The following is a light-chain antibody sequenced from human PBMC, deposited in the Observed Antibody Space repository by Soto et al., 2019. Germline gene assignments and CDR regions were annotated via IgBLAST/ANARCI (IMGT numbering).Light chain of an antibody. J-gene: IGKJ4*01. V-gene: IGKV1-27*01. CDR3: QQCTNSPRT. Sequence: DIEMTQAPSTLSASVGDRVTITCRARQSISTYFAWYQQKPGKVPKLMIDDAYTMHSGLPPRFSGSGSGTDFTLTISSVEPEDVAAYFCQQCTNSPRTFGRGTKVEIK. CDR2: DAY. CDR1: QSISTY.